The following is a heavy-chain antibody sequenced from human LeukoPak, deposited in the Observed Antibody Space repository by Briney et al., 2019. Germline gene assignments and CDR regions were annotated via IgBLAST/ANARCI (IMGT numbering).Heavy chain of an antibody. V-gene: IGHV4-4*07. J-gene: IGHJ4*02. CDR1: GGSISSYY. Sequence: KPSETLSLTCAVSGGSISSYYWSWLRQPAGKGLEWIGRIYTSGSTNYNPSLKSRVTISVDTSKNQFSLKLSSVTAADTAVYYCARARGHRYSSSWFFDYWGQGTLVSVSS. CDR3: ARARGHRYSSSWFFDY. D-gene: IGHD6-13*01. CDR2: IYTSGST.